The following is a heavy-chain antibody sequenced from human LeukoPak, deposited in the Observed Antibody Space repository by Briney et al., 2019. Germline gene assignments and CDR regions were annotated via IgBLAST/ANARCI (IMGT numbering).Heavy chain of an antibody. CDR3: ARPAVPYSSSWYYFDY. Sequence: PSETLSLTCTVSGGSISSYYWSWTRQPPGKGLEWIGYIYYSGSTNYNPSLKSRVTISVDTSKNQFSLKLSSVTAADTAVYYCARPAVPYSSSWYYFDYWGQGTLVTVSS. CDR1: GGSISSYY. V-gene: IGHV4-59*08. J-gene: IGHJ4*02. CDR2: IYYSGST. D-gene: IGHD6-13*01.